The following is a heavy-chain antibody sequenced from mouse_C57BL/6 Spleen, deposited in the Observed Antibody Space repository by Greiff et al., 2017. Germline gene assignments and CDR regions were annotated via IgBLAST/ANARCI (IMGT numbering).Heavy chain of an antibody. CDR1: GYSFTDYN. J-gene: IGHJ4*01. D-gene: IGHD2-5*01. V-gene: IGHV1-39*01. Sequence: QLQQSGPELVKPGASVKISCKASGYSFTDYNMNWVKQSNGKSLEWIGVINPNYGTTSYNQKFKGKATLTVDQSSSTAYMQLNRLTSEDSAVYYCARGRGGYYSNYDYAMDYWGQGTSVTVSS. CDR3: ARGRGGYYSNYDYAMDY. CDR2: INPNYGTT.